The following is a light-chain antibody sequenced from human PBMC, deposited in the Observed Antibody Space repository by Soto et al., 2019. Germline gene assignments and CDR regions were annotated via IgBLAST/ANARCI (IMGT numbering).Light chain of an antibody. J-gene: IGKJ5*01. CDR3: QQRNDWLIT. CDR1: QSVSSS. V-gene: IGKV3-11*01. CDR2: DAS. Sequence: EVVLAQSPATLSLSPGERATLSCRASQSVSSSLAWYQQKPDQAPRLLIYDASSRATGIPARFSGSGSGTDFTLTISSLEPEDFAVYYGQQRNDWLITFGQGTRLEIK.